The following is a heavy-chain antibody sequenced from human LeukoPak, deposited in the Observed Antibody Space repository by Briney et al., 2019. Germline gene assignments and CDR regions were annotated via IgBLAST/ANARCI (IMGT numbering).Heavy chain of an antibody. CDR2: ISGSGGST. Sequence: ETLSLTCTVSGGSISSSSYYWGWIRQPPGKGLEWVSAISGSGGSTYYADSVKGRFTISRDNSKNTLYLQMNSLRAEDTAVYYCAKRPGIAVAGLRGQGTLVTVSS. CDR1: GGSISSSSYY. V-gene: IGHV3-23*01. D-gene: IGHD6-19*01. CDR3: AKRPGIAVAGL. J-gene: IGHJ4*02.